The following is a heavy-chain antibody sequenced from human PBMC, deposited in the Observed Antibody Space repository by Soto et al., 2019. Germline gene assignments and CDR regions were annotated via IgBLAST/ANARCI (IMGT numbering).Heavy chain of an antibody. CDR2: IYPGDPDT. J-gene: IGHJ6*03. D-gene: IGHD4-17*01. CDR1: GYSFTSYW. V-gene: IGHV5-51*01. CDR3: ARIFDGDYYYMDV. Sequence: PGESLKLSCKGSGYSFTSYWIGWVRQMPGKGLEWMGIIYPGDPDTRYSPSFQGQVTISADKSISTAYLQWSSLKASDTAMYYCARIFDGDYYYMDVWGKGTTVTVSS.